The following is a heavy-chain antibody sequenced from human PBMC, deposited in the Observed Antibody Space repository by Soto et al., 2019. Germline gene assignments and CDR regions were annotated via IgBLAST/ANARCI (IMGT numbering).Heavy chain of an antibody. CDR3: AENYYGSGSYAFDI. CDR1: GGSISSSSYY. V-gene: IGHV4-39*01. D-gene: IGHD3-10*01. CDR2: IYYSGST. J-gene: IGHJ3*02. Sequence: QLQLQESGPGLVKPSETLSLTCTVSGGSISSSSYYWGWIRQPPGKGLEWIGSIYYSGSTYYNPSLKIRVTISVDTSKNQFSLKLSSVTAADTAVYYCAENYYGSGSYAFDIWGQGTMVTVSS.